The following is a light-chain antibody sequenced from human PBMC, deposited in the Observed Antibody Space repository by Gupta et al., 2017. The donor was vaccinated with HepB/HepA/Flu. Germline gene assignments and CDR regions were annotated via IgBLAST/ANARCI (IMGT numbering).Light chain of an antibody. V-gene: IGKV3-15*01. J-gene: IGKJ1*01. CDR2: DAS. CDR3: QQYARWPWT. Sequence: EIVMTQSPATLSVSPGGRATLSCRAGQSVSGNVAWYKQKPGQAPRLIIYDASTRAPGIPTSFSGSGSGTEFTLTISSLQSEDFVVYHCQQYARWPWTFGQGTKVENK. CDR1: QSVSGN.